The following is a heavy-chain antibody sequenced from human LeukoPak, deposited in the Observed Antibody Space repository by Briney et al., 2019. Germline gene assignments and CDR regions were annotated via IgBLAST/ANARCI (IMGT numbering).Heavy chain of an antibody. CDR2: MNPNSGNT. Sequence: GESLKISCKGSGYSFTSYWIGWVRQMPGKGLEWMGWMNPNSGNTGYAQKFQGRVTITRNTSISTAYMELSSLRSEDTAVYYCAILGYPRHDDAFDIWGQGTMVTVSS. CDR3: AILGYPRHDDAFDI. CDR1: GYSFTSYW. D-gene: IGHD2-15*01. J-gene: IGHJ3*02. V-gene: IGHV1-8*03.